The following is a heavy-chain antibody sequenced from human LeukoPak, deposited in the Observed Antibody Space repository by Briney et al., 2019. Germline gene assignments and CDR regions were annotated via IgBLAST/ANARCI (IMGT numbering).Heavy chain of an antibody. Sequence: TPSETLSLTCTVSGGSISSYYWSWIRQPPGKGLEWIGYIHYSGSTNYNPSLKSRVTISGDTSKKQFSLKLSSVTAADTAVYYCVRDHYYGSGSPYYYGMDVWGQGTTVTVSS. J-gene: IGHJ6*02. V-gene: IGHV4-59*01. CDR3: VRDHYYGSGSPYYYGMDV. D-gene: IGHD3-10*01. CDR1: GGSISSYY. CDR2: IHYSGST.